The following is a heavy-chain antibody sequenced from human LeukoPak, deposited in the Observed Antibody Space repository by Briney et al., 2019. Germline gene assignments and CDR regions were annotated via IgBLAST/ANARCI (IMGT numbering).Heavy chain of an antibody. J-gene: IGHJ5*02. CDR2: IKQDGSEK. Sequence: GGSLRLSCAASGFTFSNYWMSWVRQAPGKGLEWVADIKQDGSEKYYVDSVKGRFTISRDNAENSLYLQMNSLRAEDTAVYYCAREYGSGSSRRRFDPWGQGTLVTVSS. CDR3: AREYGSGSSRRRFDP. D-gene: IGHD3-10*01. CDR1: GFTFSNYW. V-gene: IGHV3-7*01.